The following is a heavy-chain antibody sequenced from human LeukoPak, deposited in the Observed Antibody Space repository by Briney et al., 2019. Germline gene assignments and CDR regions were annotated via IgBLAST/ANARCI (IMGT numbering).Heavy chain of an antibody. D-gene: IGHD6-19*01. CDR3: ARGKSNIAVAGLGGFDY. J-gene: IGHJ4*02. Sequence: ASVKVSCKASGYTFTSYGISWVRQAPGQGLEWMGWISAYNGNTNYAQKLQGRVTMTTDTSTSTAYMELRSLRSEDTAVYYCARGKSNIAVAGLGGFDYWGQGTLVTVSS. CDR1: GYTFTSYG. V-gene: IGHV1-18*01. CDR2: ISAYNGNT.